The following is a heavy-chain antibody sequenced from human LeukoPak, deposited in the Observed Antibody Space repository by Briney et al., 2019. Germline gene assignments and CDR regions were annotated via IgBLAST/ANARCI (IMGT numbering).Heavy chain of an antibody. Sequence: PSETLSLTCAVYGGSFSGYYWSWIRQPPGKGLEWIGEINHSGSTNYNPSLKSRVTISVDTSKNQFSLKLGSVTAADTAVYYCARGYSNWDYWGQGTLVTVSS. CDR3: ARGYSNWDY. CDR2: INHSGST. D-gene: IGHD4-11*01. J-gene: IGHJ4*02. CDR1: GGSFSGYY. V-gene: IGHV4-34*01.